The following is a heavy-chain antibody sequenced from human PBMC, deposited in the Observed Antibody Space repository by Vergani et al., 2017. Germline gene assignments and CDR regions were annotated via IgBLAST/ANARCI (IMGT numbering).Heavy chain of an antibody. CDR3: ARAYGVLAATWRGSFDI. Sequence: EVQLVESGGGLVQPGGSLRLSCAASGFTFSSYDMHWVRQATGKGLEWVSAIGTAGDTYYPGSVKGRFTISRENAKNSLYLQMNSLRAGDTAVYYCARAYGVLAATWRGSFDIWGQGTLVTVSS. V-gene: IGHV3-13*04. CDR2: IGTAGDT. D-gene: IGHD2-15*01. CDR1: GFTFSSYD. J-gene: IGHJ4*02.